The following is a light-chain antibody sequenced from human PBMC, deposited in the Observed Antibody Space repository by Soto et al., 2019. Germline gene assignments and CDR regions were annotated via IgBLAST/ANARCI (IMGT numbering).Light chain of an antibody. V-gene: IGLV2-14*01. CDR2: EVG. CDR3: SSYTSASSLVV. Sequence: QSALTQPASVSGSPGQSITISCTGTNSDNGDYNYVSWYQQHPGEAPKLMIYEVGDRPSGVSNRFSGSKSGNTASLTISGLQAEDEAYYYCSSYTSASSLVVFGGGTKLTVL. CDR1: NSDNGDYNY. J-gene: IGLJ2*01.